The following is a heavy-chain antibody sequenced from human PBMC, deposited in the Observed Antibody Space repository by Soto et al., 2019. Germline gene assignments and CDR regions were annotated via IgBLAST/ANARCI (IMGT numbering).Heavy chain of an antibody. CDR2: IIPIFGTA. D-gene: IGHD3-22*01. CDR1: GGTFSSYA. Sequence: SVKVSCKASGGTFSSYAISWVRQAPGQGLEWMGGIIPIFGTANYAQKFQGRVTITADESTSTAYMELSSLRSEDTAVYYCARAYNWNYVSYYYDRSGSLGYWGQGTLVTVSS. V-gene: IGHV1-69*13. J-gene: IGHJ4*02. CDR3: ARAYNWNYVSYYYDRSGSLGY.